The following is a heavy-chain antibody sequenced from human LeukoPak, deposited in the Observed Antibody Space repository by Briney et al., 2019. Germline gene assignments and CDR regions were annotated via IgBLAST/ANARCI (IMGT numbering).Heavy chain of an antibody. V-gene: IGHV3-7*01. Sequence: GGSLRLSCAVSGLTFSSSWMDWVRQAPGKGLEWVASINPDGNKKYSADSVKGRFTISRDNAENSLYLQMNSLRVEDTAVYYCVSFYETYWGRGTLVTVSS. CDR1: GLTFSSSW. D-gene: IGHD2/OR15-2a*01. CDR2: INPDGNKK. CDR3: VSFYETY. J-gene: IGHJ4*02.